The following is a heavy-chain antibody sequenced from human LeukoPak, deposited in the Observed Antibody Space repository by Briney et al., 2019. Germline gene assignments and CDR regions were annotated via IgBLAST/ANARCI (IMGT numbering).Heavy chain of an antibody. J-gene: IGHJ4*02. CDR1: GYRFSSYW. CDR3: ARRNRAEGSIDY. CDR2: IYPGDSDT. Sequence: GESLKTSCKGSGYRFSSYWIGWVRQRPGKGLEWMGTIYPGDSDTRYSPSFQGQVTISADTSMTAAYLQWSSLKASDTAIYYCARRNRAEGSIDYWGQGTLVTVSS. V-gene: IGHV5-51*01. D-gene: IGHD3-10*01.